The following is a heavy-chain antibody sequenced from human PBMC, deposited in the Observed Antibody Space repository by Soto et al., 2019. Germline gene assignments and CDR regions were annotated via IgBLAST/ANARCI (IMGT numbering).Heavy chain of an antibody. CDR2: IYPGDSDT. V-gene: IGHV5-51*01. J-gene: IGHJ6*02. D-gene: IGHD3-3*01. Sequence: PGESLKISCKGSGYSFTSYWIGWVRQMPGKGLEWMGIIYPGDSDTRYSPSFQGQVTISADKSISTAYLQWSSLKASDTAMYYCARHRFLEWPYYYGMDVWGQGTTVTVSS. CDR3: ARHRFLEWPYYYGMDV. CDR1: GYSFTSYW.